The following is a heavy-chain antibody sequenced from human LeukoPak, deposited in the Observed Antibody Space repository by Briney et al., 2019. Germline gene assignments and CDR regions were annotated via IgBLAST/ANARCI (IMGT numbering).Heavy chain of an antibody. V-gene: IGHV3-23*01. Sequence: GGSLRLSCAGSGFTFNNYPISWVRQTPGKGLEWVSAITGGAADSTYYADSVKGRFTISRDNAKNSLYLQMNSLRAEDTAVYYCARETGVVPAAESYYYYYYMDVWGKGTTVTVSS. CDR1: GFTFNNYP. D-gene: IGHD2-2*01. CDR3: ARETGVVPAAESYYYYYYMDV. J-gene: IGHJ6*03. CDR2: ITGGAADST.